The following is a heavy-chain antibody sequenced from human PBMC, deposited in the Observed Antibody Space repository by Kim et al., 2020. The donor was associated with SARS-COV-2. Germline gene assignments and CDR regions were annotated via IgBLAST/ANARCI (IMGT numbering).Heavy chain of an antibody. D-gene: IGHD3-3*01. V-gene: IGHV3-43*01. Sequence: RGRFTISRDNSKNSLYLQMNSLRTEDTALYYCAKDTIFGVYAYSYYGMDVWGQGTTVTVSS. CDR3: AKDTIFGVYAYSYYGMDV. J-gene: IGHJ6*02.